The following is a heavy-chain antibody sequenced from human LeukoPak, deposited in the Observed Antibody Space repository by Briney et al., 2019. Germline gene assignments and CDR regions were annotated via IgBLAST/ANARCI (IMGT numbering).Heavy chain of an antibody. V-gene: IGHV4-59*01. J-gene: IGHJ4*02. CDR2: IYYSGST. CDR3: ARGKGYFDY. CDR1: GCTISSYD. Sequence: SETLSLTCTVSGCTISSYDWNWIRQPPGKGLEVTGNIYYSGSTNYNPSLKSRLTISVDTSKNQFSLMLTSVTAADTGVYYCARGKGYFDYWGQGTLVTVSS.